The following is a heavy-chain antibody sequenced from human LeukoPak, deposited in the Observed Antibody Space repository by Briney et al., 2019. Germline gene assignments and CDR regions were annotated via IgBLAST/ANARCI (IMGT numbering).Heavy chain of an antibody. V-gene: IGHV3-21*01. Sequence: GPLRLSCAASGLIFSDYTMNWVRQAPGKGLEWVSSVSSSGAYTFYADSVKGRFTISRDNAKNSLFLQMDSLRVDDSALYYCVRDVRFIGGSDWFDPWGQGTQVIVSS. CDR1: GLIFSDYT. D-gene: IGHD2-15*01. J-gene: IGHJ5*02. CDR3: VRDVRFIGGSDWFDP. CDR2: VSSSGAYT.